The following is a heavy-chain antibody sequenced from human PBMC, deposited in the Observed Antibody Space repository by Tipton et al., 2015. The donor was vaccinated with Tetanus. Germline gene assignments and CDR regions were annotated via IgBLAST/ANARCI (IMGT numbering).Heavy chain of an antibody. CDR2: ISQKGAA. D-gene: IGHD3-3*01. CDR1: GVSLGSGXHY. Sequence: TLSLTCTVSGVSLGSGXHYXTWXXXXPGKGLEWIGYISQKGAASXXPSLKSXVVISVDTSKNQFSLRLNSVTAADTAVFYCARVFGNNGYYLNFDNWGQGALVTVSS. V-gene: IGHV4-30-4*01. CDR3: ARVFGNNGYYLNFDN. J-gene: IGHJ4*02.